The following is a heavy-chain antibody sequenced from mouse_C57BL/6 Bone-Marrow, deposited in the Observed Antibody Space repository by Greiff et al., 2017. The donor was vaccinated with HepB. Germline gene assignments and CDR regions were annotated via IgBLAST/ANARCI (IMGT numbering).Heavy chain of an antibody. V-gene: IGHV1-15*01. CDR3: TRCLSSRWCFEV. D-gene: IGHD1-1*01. CDR2: IDPETGGT. CDR1: GYTFTDYE. Sequence: VKLQESGAELVRPGASVTLSCKASGYTFTDYEMHWVKQTPVHGLEWIGAIDPETGGTAYNQKFKGKAILTADKSSSTAYMELRSLTSEDSAVYYCTRCLSSRWCFEVWGTGARVTVSS. J-gene: IGHJ1*03.